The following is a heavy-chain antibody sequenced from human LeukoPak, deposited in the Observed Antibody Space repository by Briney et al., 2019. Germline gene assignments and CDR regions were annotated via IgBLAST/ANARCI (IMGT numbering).Heavy chain of an antibody. D-gene: IGHD6-19*01. CDR2: IWYDGSNK. CDR3: ARDSTSGWYGFDP. CDR1: GFTFSSYG. Sequence: GGSLRLSCAASGFTFSSYGMHWVRQAPGKGLEWVTVIWYDGSNKYYADSVKGRFTISRDNSKNTLYLQMNSLRAEDTAVYYCARDSTSGWYGFDPWGQGTLVTVSS. V-gene: IGHV3-33*01. J-gene: IGHJ5*02.